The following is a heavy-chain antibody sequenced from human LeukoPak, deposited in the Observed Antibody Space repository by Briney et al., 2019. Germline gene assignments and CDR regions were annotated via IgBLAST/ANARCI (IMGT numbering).Heavy chain of an antibody. J-gene: IGHJ3*02. CDR3: ARNRDSGSLDAFDI. Sequence: GASLKISCKGSGYIFTTYWIGWVRQMPGKGLEWMGIIYPGDSDTRYSPSFQGQVTISGAKSISTAYLQWSSLKASDTAMYYCARNRDSGSLDAFDIWGQGTMVTVSS. V-gene: IGHV5-51*01. CDR1: GYIFTTYW. D-gene: IGHD3-10*01. CDR2: IYPGDSDT.